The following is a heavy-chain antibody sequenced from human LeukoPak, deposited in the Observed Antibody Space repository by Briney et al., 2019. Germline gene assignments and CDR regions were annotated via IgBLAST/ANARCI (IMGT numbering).Heavy chain of an antibody. J-gene: IGHJ5*02. Sequence: GASVKVSCKASGYTFTGYYMHWVRQAPGQGLEWMGWINPNSGGTNYAQKFQGRVTMTRDTSISTAYMELSRLRSDDTAVYYCARGGKGITMVHGFRLRDYWFDPWGQGTLVTVSS. D-gene: IGHD3-10*01. CDR3: ARGGKGITMVHGFRLRDYWFDP. CDR2: INPNSGGT. CDR1: GYTFTGYY. V-gene: IGHV1-2*02.